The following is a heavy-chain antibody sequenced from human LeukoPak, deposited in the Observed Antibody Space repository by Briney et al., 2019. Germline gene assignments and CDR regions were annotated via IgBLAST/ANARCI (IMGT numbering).Heavy chain of an antibody. J-gene: IGHJ4*02. V-gene: IGHV1-46*01. D-gene: IGHD3-22*01. CDR2: INPSGGST. Sequence: GASVKVSCKASGYTFTSYYMHWVRQAPGQGLEWMGIINPSGGSTSYAQKFQGRVTMTRDMSTSTVYMELSSLRSEDTAVYYCARFSYDSSGYLEVGLDYWGQGTLVTVSS. CDR1: GYTFTSYY. CDR3: ARFSYDSSGYLEVGLDY.